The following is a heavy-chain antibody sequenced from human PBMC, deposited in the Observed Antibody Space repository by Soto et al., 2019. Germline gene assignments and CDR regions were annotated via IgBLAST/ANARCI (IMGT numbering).Heavy chain of an antibody. V-gene: IGHV3-23*01. CDR3: AKTIVPAGRDAFDV. D-gene: IGHD2-2*01. CDR2: ISASGSDT. J-gene: IGHJ3*01. Sequence: EVQLLESGGDLIQEGGSLRLSCAASGFTVSSYALTWVRQGPGKGLEWVSVISASGSDTFFRDSVKGRFTISRDTSKNTLYLQMNSLRVEDTAVYYCAKTIVPAGRDAFDVWGRGTMVTVSS. CDR1: GFTVSSYA.